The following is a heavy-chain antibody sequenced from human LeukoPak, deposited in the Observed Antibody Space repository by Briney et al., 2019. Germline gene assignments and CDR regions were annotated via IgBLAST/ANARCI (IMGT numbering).Heavy chain of an antibody. Sequence: ASVNVSCKVSGYTLTELSMHWVRQAPGKGLEWMGGFDPEDGETIYAQKFQGRVTMTEDTSTDTAYMELSSLRSEDAAVYYCATSPYSGSYLFDYWGQGTLVTVSS. CDR2: FDPEDGET. CDR3: ATSPYSGSYLFDY. J-gene: IGHJ4*02. CDR1: GYTLTELS. V-gene: IGHV1-24*01. D-gene: IGHD1-26*01.